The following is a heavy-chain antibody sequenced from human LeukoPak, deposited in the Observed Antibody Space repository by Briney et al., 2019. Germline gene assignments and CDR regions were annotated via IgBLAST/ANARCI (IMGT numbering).Heavy chain of an antibody. V-gene: IGHV4-39*01. D-gene: IGHD4-23*01. J-gene: IGHJ4*02. CDR3: ARGWQLSDYFDY. CDR1: GGSISSSSYY. Sequence: SETLSLTCTVSGGSISSSSYYWGWIRQHPGKGLEWIGTIYYSGSTYQNSSLKSRVTISKDTSKNQFSLKLSFVTAADTAVYFCARGWQLSDYFDYWGQGTLVTVSS. CDR2: IYYSGST.